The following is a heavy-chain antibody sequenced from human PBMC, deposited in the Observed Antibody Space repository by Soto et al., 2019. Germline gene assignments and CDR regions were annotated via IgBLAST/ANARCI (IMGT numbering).Heavy chain of an antibody. V-gene: IGHV3-23*01. CDR3: AKEPDYDRRSYASFHCDY. Sequence: GGSLRLSCVAYGLSFVYYVMNWVRQAPGKGMEWGSGLSGSGTSTYYTHSVQGRFTIYRDKSKNTLYLQINSLRAEDTAVYHCAKEPDYDRRSYASFHCDYWGQGTQGTVAS. J-gene: IGHJ4*02. D-gene: IGHD3-22*01. CDR2: LSGSGTST. CDR1: GLSFVYYV.